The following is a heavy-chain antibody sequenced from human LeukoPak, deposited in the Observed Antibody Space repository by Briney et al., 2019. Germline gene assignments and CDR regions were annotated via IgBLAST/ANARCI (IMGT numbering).Heavy chain of an antibody. D-gene: IGHD6-19*01. CDR3: ARGPYSSGWKYFQH. CDR2: IYYSGGT. Sequence: SETLSLTCTVSSDSISSYYWSWIRQPPGKGLEWIGYIYYSGGTSYNPSLKSRVTISIDTSKNQFSLKLSSVTAADTAVYYCARGPYSSGWKYFQHWGQGTLVTVSS. V-gene: IGHV4-59*12. J-gene: IGHJ1*01. CDR1: SDSISSYY.